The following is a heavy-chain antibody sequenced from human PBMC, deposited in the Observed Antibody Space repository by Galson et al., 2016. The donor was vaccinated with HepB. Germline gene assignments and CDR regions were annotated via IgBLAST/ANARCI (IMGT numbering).Heavy chain of an antibody. D-gene: IGHD3-3*01. CDR1: GFTFSSYG. CDR3: VKGEYGQRFLEWLAPFDY. Sequence: FLRLSCAASGFTFSSYGMHWVRQAPGKGLEWVAIIWYDGSNKYYADSVKGRFTISRDNSKSTLYLQMNSLRVEDTAVYYCVKGEYGQRFLEWLAPFDYWGQGALVTVSS. J-gene: IGHJ4*02. CDR2: IWYDGSNK. V-gene: IGHV3-33*06.